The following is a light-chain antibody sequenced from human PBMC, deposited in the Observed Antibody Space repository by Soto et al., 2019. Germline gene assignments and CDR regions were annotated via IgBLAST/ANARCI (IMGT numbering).Light chain of an antibody. J-gene: IGKJ1*01. Sequence: DIQMTQSPSTLSASVGDRVTITCRASQSISTWLAWYQQKPGKAPNLLIYKASSLESGVPSRFSGSGSGTEFTLTISSLQPDDFATYYCQLYNSYSPWTFGQGTKVEIK. CDR3: QLYNSYSPWT. CDR2: KAS. V-gene: IGKV1-5*03. CDR1: QSISTW.